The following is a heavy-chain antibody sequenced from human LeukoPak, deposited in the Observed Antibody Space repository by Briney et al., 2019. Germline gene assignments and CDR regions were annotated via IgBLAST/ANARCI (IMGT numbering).Heavy chain of an antibody. CDR3: ARTPMVRGVIKRSSWFYP. Sequence: SETLSLTCTVSGYSISTGYYWDWIRPPPGKGLEWIGTFYHGGSTYYNPSLKSRVTISVDTSKNQFYLKLSSVTAADTAVYYCARTPMVRGVIKRSSWFYPGGQGTLVTVSS. CDR1: GYSISTGYY. CDR2: FYHGGST. D-gene: IGHD3-10*01. J-gene: IGHJ5*02. V-gene: IGHV4-38-2*02.